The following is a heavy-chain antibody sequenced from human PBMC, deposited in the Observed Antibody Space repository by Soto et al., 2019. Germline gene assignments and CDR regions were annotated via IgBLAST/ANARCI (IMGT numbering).Heavy chain of an antibody. CDR1: GYSFTSYW. D-gene: IGHD3-22*01. CDR2: IYPGDSDT. CDR3: ARTRHYYDSSGYRPDAFDI. V-gene: IGHV5-51*01. Sequence: GESLKISCKGSGYSFTSYWIGWVRQIPGKSLEWMGIIYPGDSDTRYSPSFQGQVTISADKSISTAYLQWSSLKASDTAMYYCARTRHYYDSSGYRPDAFDIWGQGTMVTVSS. J-gene: IGHJ3*02.